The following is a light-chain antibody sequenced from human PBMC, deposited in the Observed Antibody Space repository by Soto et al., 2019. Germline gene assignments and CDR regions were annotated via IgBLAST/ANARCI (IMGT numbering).Light chain of an antibody. CDR1: QSVSSR. J-gene: IGKJ1*01. CDR2: AAS. Sequence: EIVMTQSPGTLSLSPGERATLSCRASQSVSSRLAWYQQKPGQAPRLLIYAASTRATGVSARFSGSGSGTDFTLTINSLQPEDFATDFCQQGYNFPQAFGQGTKVDIK. V-gene: IGKV3D-7*01. CDR3: QQGYNFPQA.